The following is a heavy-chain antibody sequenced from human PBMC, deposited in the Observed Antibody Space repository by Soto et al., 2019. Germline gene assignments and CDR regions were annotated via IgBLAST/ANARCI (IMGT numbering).Heavy chain of an antibody. CDR1: GFTFSSYA. Sequence: GGSLRLSCAASGFTFSSYAMSWVRQAPGKGLEWVSAISGSGGSTYYADSVKGRFTISRDNSENTLYLQMNSLRAEDTAVYYCANLPCVVGADPAFDIWGQGTMVTVSS. J-gene: IGHJ3*02. D-gene: IGHD1-26*01. CDR3: ANLPCVVGADPAFDI. V-gene: IGHV3-23*01. CDR2: ISGSGGST.